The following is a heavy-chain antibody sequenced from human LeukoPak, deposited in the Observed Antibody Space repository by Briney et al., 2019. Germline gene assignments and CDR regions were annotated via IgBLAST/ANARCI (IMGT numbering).Heavy chain of an antibody. CDR1: GFAFSSNW. D-gene: IGHD1-26*01. V-gene: IGHV3-74*01. Sequence: GGSLRLSCAASGFAFSSNWMHWVRQALGKGLVWVSHINTDARTTAYADFVKGRFTISRDNAKNTLYLQMNSLRAEDTAVYYCATDSGSPNWGQGTLVTVSS. CDR2: INTDARTT. J-gene: IGHJ4*02. CDR3: ATDSGSPN.